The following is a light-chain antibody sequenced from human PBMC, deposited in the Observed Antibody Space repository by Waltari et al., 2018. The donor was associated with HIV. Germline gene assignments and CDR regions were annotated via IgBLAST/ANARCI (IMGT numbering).Light chain of an antibody. Sequence: QSALTQPASVSGSPGQPITISCTGSSNDVGYYNLVSWYQQEPGKAPKVMIYEVSKRPSGVSNRFSGSKSGNTASLTISGLQAEDEADYYCGSYAGSNAYVFGIGTKVTVL. J-gene: IGLJ1*01. CDR3: GSYAGSNAYV. CDR1: SNDVGYYNL. CDR2: EVS. V-gene: IGLV2-23*02.